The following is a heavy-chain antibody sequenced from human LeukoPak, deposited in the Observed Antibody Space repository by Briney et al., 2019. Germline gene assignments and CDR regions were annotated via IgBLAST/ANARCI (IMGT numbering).Heavy chain of an antibody. D-gene: IGHD3-22*01. V-gene: IGHV5-51*01. J-gene: IGHJ3*02. CDR1: GYSFTSYW. Sequence: GESLKISCKGSGYSFTSYWNGWARQMPGKGLEVIGIIYPGDSDTRYSPSFQGQVTISADKSISPAYLQWSSLKASDTAMYYCARQPSYYYDSSGYYLFGAFDIWGQGTMVTVSS. CDR3: ARQPSYYYDSSGYYLFGAFDI. CDR2: IYPGDSDT.